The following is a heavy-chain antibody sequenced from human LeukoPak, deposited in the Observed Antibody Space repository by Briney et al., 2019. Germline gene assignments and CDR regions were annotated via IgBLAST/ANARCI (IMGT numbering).Heavy chain of an antibody. CDR3: VRGVGGEYFYFDR. V-gene: IGHV4-30-4*07. CDR1: GDSISSDGHS. J-gene: IGHJ4*02. Sequence: PSETLSLTCGVSGDSISSDGHSWSWIRQPPGKGLEWVGYIYHSGAAYHNPSLKSRLALSVDTSNNQFSLRLRSVTAADTAVYYCVRGVGGEYFYFDRWGQGALVTVSA. D-gene: IGHD1-26*01. CDR2: IYHSGAA.